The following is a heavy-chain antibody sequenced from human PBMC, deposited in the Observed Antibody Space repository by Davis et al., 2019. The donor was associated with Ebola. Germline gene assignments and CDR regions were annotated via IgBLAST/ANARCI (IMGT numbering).Heavy chain of an antibody. D-gene: IGHD1-26*01. J-gene: IGHJ5*02. Sequence: PSETLSLTCTVSGGSFSSRAYYWGWIRQPPGKGLEWIGSIFYSGDTYYTPSLKSRVTISVDTSKNQFSLRLSSVTAADTAVYYCARTHSASYPAWFDPWGQGTLVTVSS. CDR3: ARTHSASYPAWFDP. V-gene: IGHV4-39*01. CDR2: IFYSGDT. CDR1: GGSFSSRAYY.